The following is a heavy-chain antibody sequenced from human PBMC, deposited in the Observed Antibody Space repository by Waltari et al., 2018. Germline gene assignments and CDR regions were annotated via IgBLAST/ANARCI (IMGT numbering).Heavy chain of an antibody. Sequence: EVQLVESGGGLVQPGGSMRLACAASGFRFSGYWRSGARQAPGKGLEWVANIKQDGSEKYYVDSVKGRFTISRDNAKNSLYLQMNSLRAEDTAVYYCARLRADDYFDYWGQGTLVTVSS. CDR3: ARLRADDYFDY. V-gene: IGHV3-7*01. CDR1: GFRFSGYW. CDR2: IKQDGSEK. J-gene: IGHJ4*02.